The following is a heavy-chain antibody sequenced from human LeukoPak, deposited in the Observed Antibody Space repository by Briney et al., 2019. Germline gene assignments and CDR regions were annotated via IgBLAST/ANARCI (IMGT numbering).Heavy chain of an antibody. CDR2: IYYSGRT. CDR1: GGSISSGDYD. J-gene: IGHJ4*02. D-gene: IGHD6-6*01. CDR3: ARREYSSSQPFDY. Sequence: SETLSLTCTVSGGSISSGDYDWSWIRQPPGKGLEWIRYIYYSGRTYYNPSLKSRVTISVDTSKNQFSLKLSSVTAADTAVYYCARREYSSSQPFDYWGQGTLVTVSS. V-gene: IGHV4-30-4*08.